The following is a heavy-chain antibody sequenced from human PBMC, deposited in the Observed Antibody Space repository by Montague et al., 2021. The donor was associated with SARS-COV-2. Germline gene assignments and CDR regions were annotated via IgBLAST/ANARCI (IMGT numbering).Heavy chain of an antibody. Sequence: SLRLSCATSGFTFNTYALHWFRQTPGKGLEWVAVISYDGTKTYYAASVKGRFTISRDTSKNTVYLQMNSLRVEDTALYYCARERALRYYYGSGIEFWGQGTLVTVSS. CDR2: ISYDGTKT. CDR3: ARERALRYYYGSGIEF. D-gene: IGHD3-10*01. J-gene: IGHJ4*02. CDR1: GFTFNTYA. V-gene: IGHV3-30*04.